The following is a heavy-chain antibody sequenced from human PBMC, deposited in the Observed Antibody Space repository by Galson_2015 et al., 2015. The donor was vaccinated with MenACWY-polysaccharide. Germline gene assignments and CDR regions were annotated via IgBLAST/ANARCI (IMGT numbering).Heavy chain of an antibody. D-gene: IGHD1-26*01. V-gene: IGHV3-23*01. J-gene: IGHJ5*02. CDR1: GFTFSSYV. CDR3: AKGGREVDNWLDP. Sequence: ALRLCCAVAGFTFSSYVKSWVRQAPGSGLEWVSSITDSGGSTYYVDSVKGRFTIFRDNSKNTLFLQMNSLRADDTAVYYCAKGGREVDNWLDPWGQGALVAVSS. CDR2: ITDSGGST.